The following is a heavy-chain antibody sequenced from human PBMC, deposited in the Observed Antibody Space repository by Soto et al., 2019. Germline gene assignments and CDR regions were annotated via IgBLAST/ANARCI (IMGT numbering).Heavy chain of an antibody. V-gene: IGHV4-31*03. J-gene: IGHJ6*02. CDR1: GGSIRSVGYY. Sequence: TLSITCPVSGGSIRSVGYYWSWVRQSPSRGLEWIGNIYYSGSTYYNPPLKSRLTISVDTSKNQFSLNLSSVTAADTAVYYCARDRLMATAGTARHYFGLDVWGQGTTVTVSS. CDR2: IYYSGST. CDR3: ARDRLMATAGTARHYFGLDV. D-gene: IGHD5-18*01.